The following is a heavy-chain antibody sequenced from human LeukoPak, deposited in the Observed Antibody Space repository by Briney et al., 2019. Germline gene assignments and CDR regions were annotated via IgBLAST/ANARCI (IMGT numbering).Heavy chain of an antibody. Sequence: SETLSLTCAVSGGSVRSDNYWSWIRQPPGKGLEWIAYIYYSGSSNYNPSLQSRFTISVDTSKNQFSLKLNSVTAADTAAYYCARGRVGSSGWIQFDSWGQGTLVTVSS. CDR1: GGSVRSDNY. CDR3: ARGRVGSSGWIQFDS. CDR2: IYYSGSS. D-gene: IGHD6-19*01. J-gene: IGHJ4*02. V-gene: IGHV4-61*01.